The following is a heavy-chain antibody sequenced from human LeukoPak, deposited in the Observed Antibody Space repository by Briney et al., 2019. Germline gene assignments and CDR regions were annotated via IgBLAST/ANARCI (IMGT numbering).Heavy chain of an antibody. CDR1: GFTFSSYE. CDR2: ITNNGATA. CDR3: AKGHFGHDY. V-gene: IGHV3-23*01. J-gene: IGHJ4*02. Sequence: GGSLRLSCAASGFTFSSYEMNWVRQAPGKGLEWVSAITNNGATAYYADSLKGRFTISRDNVNNMLFLQMNSLRAEDTAVYYCAKGHFGHDYWGQGTPVTVSS. D-gene: IGHD3-10*01.